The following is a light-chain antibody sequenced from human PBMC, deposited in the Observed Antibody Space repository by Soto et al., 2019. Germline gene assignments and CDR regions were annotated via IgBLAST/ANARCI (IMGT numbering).Light chain of an antibody. Sequence: RGLPQSTATLSLSPGERATLSCGASQSVSSSYLAWYQQKPGLAPRLLIYDASSRATGIPDRFSGSGSGTDFTLTISSLQSEDFAVYYCQQYKKLPRTFGHRTKVDIK. CDR3: QQYKKLPRT. J-gene: IGKJ1*01. CDR1: QSVSSSY. V-gene: IGKV3D-20*01. CDR2: DAS.